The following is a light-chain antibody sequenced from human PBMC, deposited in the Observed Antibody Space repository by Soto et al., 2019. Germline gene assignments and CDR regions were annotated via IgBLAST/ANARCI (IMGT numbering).Light chain of an antibody. V-gene: IGKV1-33*01. Sequence: DIQMTQSPSSLSASAGDRIIITCRASRDIGNFVNWYQQKPGKAPNLLIYDASDLETGVPSRFSGGGSGTFFSFTINSLQPEDIATYYCQKHDGVPLFGPGTKVEIK. CDR2: DAS. CDR3: QKHDGVPL. J-gene: IGKJ3*01. CDR1: RDIGNF.